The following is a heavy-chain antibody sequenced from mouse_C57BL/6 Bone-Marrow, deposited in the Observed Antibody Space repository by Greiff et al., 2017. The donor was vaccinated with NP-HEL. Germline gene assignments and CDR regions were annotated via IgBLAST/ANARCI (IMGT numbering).Heavy chain of an antibody. Sequence: VQLQQSGPELVKPGASVKIPCKASGYTFTDYNMDWVKQSHGKSLEWIGDINPNTGGTIYNQKFKGKATLTVDKSSSTAYMELRSLTSADTAVYYCARDDGYLYYFNYWGQGTTLTVSS. J-gene: IGHJ2*01. CDR1: GYTFTDYN. CDR3: ARDDGYLYYFNY. CDR2: INPNTGGT. D-gene: IGHD2-3*01. V-gene: IGHV1-18*01.